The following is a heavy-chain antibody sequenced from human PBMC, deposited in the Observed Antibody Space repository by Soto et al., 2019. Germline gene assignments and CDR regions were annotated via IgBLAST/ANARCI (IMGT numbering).Heavy chain of an antibody. V-gene: IGHV4-31*03. CDR3: ARIQRSKALHLPFDP. J-gene: IGHJ5*02. Sequence: PSETLSLTCTVSGGSISSGGYYWSWIRQHPGKGLVWIGYIYYSGSTYYNPSLKSRVTISVDTSKNQFSLKLSSVTAADTAVYYCARIQRSKALHLPFDPWGQGTLVTVSS. D-gene: IGHD6-25*01. CDR2: IYYSGST. CDR1: GGSISSGGYY.